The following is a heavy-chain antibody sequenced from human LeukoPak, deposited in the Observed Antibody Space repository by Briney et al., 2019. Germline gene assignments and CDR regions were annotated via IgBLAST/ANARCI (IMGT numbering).Heavy chain of an antibody. J-gene: IGHJ4*02. Sequence: PGGSLRLSCAASGLTFSGSAMHWVRQASGKGLEWVGRIRSKANSYATAYAASVKGRFTISRDDSKNTAYLQMNSLKTEDTAVYYCTRSETQLRYFELGYWGQGTLVTVSS. CDR2: IRSKANSYAT. D-gene: IGHD3-9*01. CDR1: GLTFSGSA. V-gene: IGHV3-73*01. CDR3: TRSETQLRYFELGY.